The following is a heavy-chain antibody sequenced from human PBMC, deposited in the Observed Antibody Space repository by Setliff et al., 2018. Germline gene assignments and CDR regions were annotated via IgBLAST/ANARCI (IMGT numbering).Heavy chain of an antibody. CDR2: IYYSGST. CDR1: GGSISSHY. V-gene: IGHV4-59*11. D-gene: IGHD3-3*01. Sequence: SETLSLTCTVSGGSISSHYWSWIRQPPGKGLEWIGSIYYSGSTYYNPSLKSRVTISVDTSKNQFSLKLSSVTAADTAVYYCARGGKILEWLYAHDYWGQGTLVTVSS. CDR3: ARGGKILEWLYAHDY. J-gene: IGHJ4*02.